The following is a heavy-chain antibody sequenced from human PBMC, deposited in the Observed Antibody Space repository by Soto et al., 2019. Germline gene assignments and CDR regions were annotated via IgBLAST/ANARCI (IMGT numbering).Heavy chain of an antibody. CDR3: ARGWGRIFDY. CDR2: INHSGST. J-gene: IGHJ4*02. Sequence: QVQLQQWGAGLLKPSETLSLTCAVYGGSLSGYYWSWIRQPPGKGLEWIGEINHSGSTNYNPSLKSRVTISVDTSKNQFSLKLSSVTAADTAVYYCARGWGRIFDYWGQETLVTVSS. V-gene: IGHV4-34*01. CDR1: GGSLSGYY. D-gene: IGHD7-27*01.